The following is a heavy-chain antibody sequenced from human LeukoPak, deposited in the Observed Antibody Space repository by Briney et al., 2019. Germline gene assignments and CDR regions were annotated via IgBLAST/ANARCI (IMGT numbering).Heavy chain of an antibody. Sequence: GGSLRLSWAASGFTFSSYALHWVRQAPGKGLERVSVISYDGGKEYYADSVKGRFTISRDNSKNTLYLQMNSLRGEDTAVYYCARDRNSASSNNWFDPWGQGTLVTVSS. CDR3: ARDRNSASSNNWFDP. D-gene: IGHD6-6*01. J-gene: IGHJ5*02. V-gene: IGHV3-30-3*01. CDR1: GFTFSSYA. CDR2: ISYDGGKE.